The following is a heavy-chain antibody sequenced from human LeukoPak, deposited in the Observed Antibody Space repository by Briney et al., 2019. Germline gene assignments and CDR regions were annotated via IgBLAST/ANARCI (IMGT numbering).Heavy chain of an antibody. J-gene: IGHJ4*02. CDR1: GYTFTSYY. D-gene: IGHD5-24*01. Sequence: ASVKVSCKASGYTFTSYYMHWVRQAPGQGLEWMGIINPSGGSTSYAQKFQGRVTMTRDMSTSTVYMELNSLRAEDTAVYYCATNDGYNYYFDYWGQGTLVTVSS. V-gene: IGHV1-46*01. CDR3: ATNDGYNYYFDY. CDR2: INPSGGST.